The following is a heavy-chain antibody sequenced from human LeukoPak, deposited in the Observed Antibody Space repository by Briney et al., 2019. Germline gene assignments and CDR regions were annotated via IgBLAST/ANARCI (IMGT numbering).Heavy chain of an antibody. D-gene: IGHD3-22*01. CDR1: GFTFSSYS. Sequence: GGSLRLSCAASGFTFSSYSMNWVRQAPGKGLEWVSSISSSSSYIYYADSVKGRFTISRDNAKSSLYLQMNSLRAEDTAVYYCARHYYDSSGYSSWFDPWGQGTLVTVSS. J-gene: IGHJ5*02. CDR2: ISSSSSYI. V-gene: IGHV3-21*01. CDR3: ARHYYDSSGYSSWFDP.